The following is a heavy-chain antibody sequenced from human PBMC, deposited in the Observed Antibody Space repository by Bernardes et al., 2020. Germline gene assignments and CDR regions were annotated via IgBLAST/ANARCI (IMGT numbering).Heavy chain of an antibody. V-gene: IGHV3-7*03. Sequence: GGSLRLSCAASGFTFSSYWMSWVRQAPGKGLEWVANIKQDGSEKYYVDSVKGRFTISRDNAKNSLYLQMNSLRAEDTAVYYCARGGVDCSSTSCYPYYYYGMDVWGQGTTVTVSS. CDR2: IKQDGSEK. J-gene: IGHJ6*02. CDR1: GFTFSSYW. D-gene: IGHD2-2*01. CDR3: ARGGVDCSSTSCYPYYYYGMDV.